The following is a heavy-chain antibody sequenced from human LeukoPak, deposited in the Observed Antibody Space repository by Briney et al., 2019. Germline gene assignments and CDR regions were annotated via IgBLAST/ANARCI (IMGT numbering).Heavy chain of an antibody. CDR1: GFTFNTYG. D-gene: IGHD1-26*01. Sequence: PGGSLRLSCAASGFTFNTYGMHWVRQAPGKGLEWVAVIWYDGSNKYCADSVKGRFTISRDNSKNTLYLQMNSLRAEDTAVYYCAGPIVGPSTWQFDYWGQGTLVTVSS. J-gene: IGHJ4*02. V-gene: IGHV3-33*01. CDR2: IWYDGSNK. CDR3: AGPIVGPSTWQFDY.